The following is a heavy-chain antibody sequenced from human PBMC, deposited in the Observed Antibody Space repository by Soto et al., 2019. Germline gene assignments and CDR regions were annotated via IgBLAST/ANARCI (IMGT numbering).Heavy chain of an antibody. CDR2: IKQDGSGK. J-gene: IGHJ4*02. CDR3: ASYGYSSGLLDY. CDR1: GLTFSSYW. D-gene: IGHD6-19*01. Sequence: GGSLRLSCAASGLTFSSYWMSWVRQAPGKGLEWVANIKQDGSGKYYVDSVKGRFTISRDNAKNSLYLQMNSLRAEDTAVYYCASYGYSSGLLDYWGQGTLVTVSS. V-gene: IGHV3-7*05.